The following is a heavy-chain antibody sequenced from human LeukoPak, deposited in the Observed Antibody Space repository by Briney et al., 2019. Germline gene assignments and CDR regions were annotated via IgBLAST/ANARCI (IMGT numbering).Heavy chain of an antibody. D-gene: IGHD5-12*01. CDR3: ARGRRGYSAYDGEGFDY. Sequence: ASVKVSCRASGYIFANYGFSWVRQAPGQGLEWMGWISADNHNTKYAQKFQDRVTMTDDRSTSTVYMELRSLRSDDTAVYYCARGRRGYSAYDGEGFDYWGQGTLVTVSS. CDR1: GYIFANYG. CDR2: ISADNHNT. J-gene: IGHJ4*02. V-gene: IGHV1-18*04.